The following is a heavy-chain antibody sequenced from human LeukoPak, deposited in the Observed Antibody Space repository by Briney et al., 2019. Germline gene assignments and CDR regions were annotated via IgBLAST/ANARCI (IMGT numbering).Heavy chain of an antibody. D-gene: IGHD3-16*01. CDR3: AREMPFGDSFDY. V-gene: IGHV3-7*01. CDR1: GFTFSNYW. Sequence: GGSLGLSCAASGFTFSNYWMSWVRQAPGQGLEWVAKIKQDGSEKYYVDSVKGRFTISRDNAKNSLYLQLNSLRAEDTAVYYCAREMPFGDSFDYWGQGTLVTISS. J-gene: IGHJ4*02. CDR2: IKQDGSEK.